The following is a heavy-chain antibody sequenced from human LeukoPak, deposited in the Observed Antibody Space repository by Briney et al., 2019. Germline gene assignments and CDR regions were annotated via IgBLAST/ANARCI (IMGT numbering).Heavy chain of an antibody. Sequence: GGSLRLSCAASRFTVSSNYMSWVRQAPGKGPEWVSVIYSGGSTYYADSVKGRFTISKDNSKNTVYLQMSSLRVDDTAVYYCAKAASSSWPSYYYGMDVWGQGTTVTVSS. V-gene: IGHV3-53*01. D-gene: IGHD6-13*01. J-gene: IGHJ6*02. CDR1: RFTVSSNY. CDR3: AKAASSSWPSYYYGMDV. CDR2: IYSGGST.